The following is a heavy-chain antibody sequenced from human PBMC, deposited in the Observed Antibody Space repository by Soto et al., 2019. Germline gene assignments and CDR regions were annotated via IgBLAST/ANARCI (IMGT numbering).Heavy chain of an antibody. V-gene: IGHV5-51*01. CDR3: TRDLDYGGDSDTVDI. CDR1: GYSFTSYW. CDR2: IYPGDSKT. D-gene: IGHD4-17*01. Sequence: PGETLKISCKGSGYSFTSYWIGWVRQMPWKGLEWMGIIYPGDSKTRYSPSFQGQVIISADKSISTAYLQLTSLKASDTAMYYCTRDLDYGGDSDTVDIWGQGTMVTVSS. J-gene: IGHJ3*02.